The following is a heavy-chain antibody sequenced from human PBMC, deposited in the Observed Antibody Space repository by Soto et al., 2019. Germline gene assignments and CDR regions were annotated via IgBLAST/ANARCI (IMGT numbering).Heavy chain of an antibody. Sequence: QVQLVESGGGVVQPGRSLSLSCAVSGFPFSPYGLHWFRQAPGKGLEWVAVISRDGGTKYYADSVKGRFTISRDNSRNTLFLEMNSLRGDDMAVYYCTGEVASGYWGQGTLVTVSS. D-gene: IGHD2-8*02. J-gene: IGHJ4*02. CDR1: GFPFSPYG. CDR2: ISRDGGTK. CDR3: TGEVASGY. V-gene: IGHV3-30*03.